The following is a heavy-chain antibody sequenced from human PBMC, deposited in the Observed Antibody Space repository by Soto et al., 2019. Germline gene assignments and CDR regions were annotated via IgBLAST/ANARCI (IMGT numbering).Heavy chain of an antibody. CDR3: ARSRAPSLIAAAGGENYYYYGMDV. V-gene: IGHV1-69*01. CDR1: GGTFSSYA. J-gene: IGHJ6*02. CDR2: IIPIFGTA. Sequence: QVQLVQSGAEVKKPGSSVKVSCKASGGTFSSYAISWVRQAPGQGLEWMGGIIPIFGTANYAQKFQGRVTITADESTSTAYMELSSLRSEDTAVYYCARSRAPSLIAAAGGENYYYYGMDVWGQGTTVTVSS. D-gene: IGHD6-13*01.